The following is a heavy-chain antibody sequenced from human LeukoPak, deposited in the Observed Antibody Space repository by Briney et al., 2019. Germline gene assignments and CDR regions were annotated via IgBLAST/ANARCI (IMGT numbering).Heavy chain of an antibody. CDR2: IYTSGST. Sequence: SSETLSLTCTVSAGSIISFYWSWIRQPPGKGLEWIGRIYTSGSTNYNPSLKSRVTISVDTSKNQFSLKLSSVTAADTAVYYCGRESPKAAGSFDYWGQGTLVTVSS. D-gene: IGHD6-25*01. V-gene: IGHV4-4*08. J-gene: IGHJ4*02. CDR3: GRESPKAAGSFDY. CDR1: AGSIISFY.